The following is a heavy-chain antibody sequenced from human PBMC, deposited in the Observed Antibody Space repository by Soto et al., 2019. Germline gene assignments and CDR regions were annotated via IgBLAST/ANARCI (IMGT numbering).Heavy chain of an antibody. D-gene: IGHD6-6*01. J-gene: IGHJ6*03. CDR2: LSSNGVGT. CDR1: GFTLSGYA. V-gene: IGHV3-64*07. CDR3: EKRDRPDFYYMDV. Sequence: EVQLAESGGGLAQPGGSLRLSCAASGFTLSGYAMDWVRQAPGKGLEYVSGLSSNGVGTYYADSVQDRFTSARDNAKNTVYLQTGSLRHKDMAEYYWEKRDRPDFYYMDVWGKGAAVTASS.